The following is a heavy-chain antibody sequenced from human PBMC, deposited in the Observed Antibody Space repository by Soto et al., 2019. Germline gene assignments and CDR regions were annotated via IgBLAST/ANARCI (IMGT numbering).Heavy chain of an antibody. CDR2: ISYDGSNK. J-gene: IGHJ6*02. V-gene: IGHV3-30-3*01. CDR1: GFTFSSYA. CDR3: ARAESGSFSIYYYYYGMDV. Sequence: GGSLRLSCAASGFTFSSYAMHWVRQAPGKGLEWVAVISYDGSNKYYADSVKGRFTISRDNSKNTLYLQMNSLRAEDTAVYYCARAESGSFSIYYYYYGMDVWGQGTTVTVSS. D-gene: IGHD3-10*01.